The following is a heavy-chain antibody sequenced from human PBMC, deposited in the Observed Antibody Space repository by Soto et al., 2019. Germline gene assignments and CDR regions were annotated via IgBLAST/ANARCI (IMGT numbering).Heavy chain of an antibody. CDR2: IIPIFGTA. D-gene: IGHD2-15*01. Sequence: GASVKVSCKASGGTFSSYAISWVRQAPGQGLEWMGGIIPIFGTANYAQKFQGRVTITADQSTSTAYMELSSLRSEDTAAYYCAREYCSGGSCYSSYYYYGMDVWGQGTTVTVSS. CDR3: AREYCSGGSCYSSYYYYGMDV. V-gene: IGHV1-69*13. J-gene: IGHJ6*02. CDR1: GGTFSSYA.